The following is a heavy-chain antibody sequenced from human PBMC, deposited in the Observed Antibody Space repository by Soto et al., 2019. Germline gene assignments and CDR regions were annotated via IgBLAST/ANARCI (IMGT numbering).Heavy chain of an antibody. V-gene: IGHV1-2*02. D-gene: IGHD5-18*01. J-gene: IGHJ5*02. CDR1: GYTFTGYY. CDR3: ARERDVDTAMVGNWFDP. Sequence: ASVKVSCKASGYTFTGYYMHWVRQAPGQGLELMGWINPNSGVTNYAQKFQGRVTMTRDTSIRTAYMALSRLRADDTAVYYCARERDVDTAMVGNWFDPWGQGTLVTVSS. CDR2: INPNSGVT.